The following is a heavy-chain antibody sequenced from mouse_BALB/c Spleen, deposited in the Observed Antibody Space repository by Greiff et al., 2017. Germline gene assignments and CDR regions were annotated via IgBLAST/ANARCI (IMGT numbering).Heavy chain of an antibody. CDR2: INPNNGGT. Sequence: EVKLMESGPELVKPGASVKIPCKASGYTFTDYNMDWVKQSHGKSLEWIGDINPNNGGTIYNQKFKGKATLTVDKSSSTAYMELRSLTSEDTAVYYCAREAGAMDYWGQGTSVTVSS. CDR3: AREAGAMDY. J-gene: IGHJ4*01. CDR1: GYTFTDYN. V-gene: IGHV1-18*01.